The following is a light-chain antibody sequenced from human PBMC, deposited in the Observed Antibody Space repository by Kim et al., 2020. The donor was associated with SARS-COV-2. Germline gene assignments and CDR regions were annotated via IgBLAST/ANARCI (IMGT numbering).Light chain of an antibody. CDR2: GAS. CDR3: HQYGSSPQS. CDR1: QSVSSSY. J-gene: IGKJ2*03. Sequence: EIVLTQSPGTRSLSPGERATLSCRASQSVSSSYLAWYQQKPGQAPRLLIYGASSRATGIPDRFSGSGSGKDFTLTISRLEPEDFAVYYCHQYGSSPQSFGQRTKLE. V-gene: IGKV3-20*01.